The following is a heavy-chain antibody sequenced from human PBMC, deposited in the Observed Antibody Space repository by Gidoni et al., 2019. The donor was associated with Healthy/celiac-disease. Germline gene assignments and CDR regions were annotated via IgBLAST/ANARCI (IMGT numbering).Heavy chain of an antibody. CDR2: IYYSWST. CDR1: GGSCSSSSYY. Sequence: QLQLQESGPGLVKPSETLSLTCTVPGGSCSSSSYYWGWIRQPPGKGLEWVGSIYYSWSTYYYASLTIRVTISVDTTKNQFSLKLSSVTAADAAVYYCASPHIAAAGTFDYWGQGTLVTVSS. D-gene: IGHD6-13*01. CDR3: ASPHIAAAGTFDY. V-gene: IGHV4-39*01. J-gene: IGHJ4*02.